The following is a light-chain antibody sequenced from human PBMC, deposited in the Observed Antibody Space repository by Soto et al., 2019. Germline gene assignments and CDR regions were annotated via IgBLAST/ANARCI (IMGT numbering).Light chain of an antibody. CDR1: QSVSSY. J-gene: IGKJ1*01. Sequence: EIVMTQSPATLSVSPGERATLSCRASQSVSSYLAWYQQKPGQAPRLLIYDASNRATGIPARFSGSGSGTDFTLTISSLEPEDVAVYYCQQYEAVVTCGQGTKVDI. V-gene: IGKV3-11*01. CDR3: QQYEAVVT. CDR2: DAS.